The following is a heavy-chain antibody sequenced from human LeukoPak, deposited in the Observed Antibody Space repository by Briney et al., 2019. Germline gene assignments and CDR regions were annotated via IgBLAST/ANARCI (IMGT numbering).Heavy chain of an antibody. Sequence: ASVNVSCKASGYTFSSYDINWVRHATGQGLEWMGWMNPNSGNTGYAQKFQGRVTMTRNTSISTAYMELSSLRSDDTAVYYCARVDPNWFDLWGQGTLVTVSS. V-gene: IGHV1-8*01. CDR2: MNPNSGNT. CDR1: GYTFSSYD. D-gene: IGHD3-9*01. CDR3: ARVDPNWFDL. J-gene: IGHJ5*02.